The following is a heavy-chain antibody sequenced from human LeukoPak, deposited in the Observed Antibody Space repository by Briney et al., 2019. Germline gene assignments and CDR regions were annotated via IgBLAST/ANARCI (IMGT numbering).Heavy chain of an antibody. CDR2: IYRDGST. Sequence: GGSLRLSCAASTVSVSNNYMSWVRQAPGKGLEWVSIIYRDGSTNYADSVKGRFTISRDNAKKSLYLQMSSLRVEDTAVYYCVRDMSGVVAASTEEYWGQGTLVTVSS. CDR1: TVSVSNNY. J-gene: IGHJ4*02. CDR3: VRDMSGVVAASTEEY. D-gene: IGHD2-15*01. V-gene: IGHV3-66*01.